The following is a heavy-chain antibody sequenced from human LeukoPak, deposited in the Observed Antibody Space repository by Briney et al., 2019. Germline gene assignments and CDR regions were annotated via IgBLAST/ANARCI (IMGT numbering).Heavy chain of an antibody. CDR3: ARQITLQTSPFDY. D-gene: IGHD1-1*01. CDR2: IYPGDSDT. CDR1: GYSFTSYW. V-gene: IGHV5-51*01. J-gene: IGHJ4*02. Sequence: GESLKISCKGSGYSFTSYWIGWVRQMPRKGLEWMGIIYPGDSDTRYSPSFQGQVTISADKSISTAYLQWSSLKASDTAMYYCARQITLQTSPFDYWGQGTLVTVSS.